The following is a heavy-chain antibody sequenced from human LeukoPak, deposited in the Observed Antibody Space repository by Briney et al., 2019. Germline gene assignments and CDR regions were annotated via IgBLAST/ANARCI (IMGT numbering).Heavy chain of an antibody. CDR1: GFTFSSYA. CDR3: ARDGGGSSGYYWGLGY. D-gene: IGHD3-22*01. J-gene: IGHJ4*02. CDR2: ISGSGGST. V-gene: IGHV3-23*01. Sequence: GGSLRLSCAASGFTFSSYAMSWVRQAPGKGLEGVSAISGSGGSTYYADSVKGRFTISRDNSKNTLYLQMNSLRAEDTAVYYCARDGGGSSGYYWGLGYWGQGTLVTVSS.